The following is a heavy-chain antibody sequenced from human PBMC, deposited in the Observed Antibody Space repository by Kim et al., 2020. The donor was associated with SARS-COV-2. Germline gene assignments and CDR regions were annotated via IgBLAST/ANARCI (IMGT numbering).Heavy chain of an antibody. V-gene: IGHV3-30*18. CDR1: GFTFSHYG. CDR3: AKKNDFWSGYYSIDY. D-gene: IGHD3-3*01. J-gene: IGHJ4*02. Sequence: GGSLRLSCAASGFTFSHYGMHWVRQAPGKGLEWVALISYDGSNKYYADSVKGRFTISRDNSKNTLYLQMNSLRAEDTAVYYCAKKNDFWSGYYSIDYWGQGTLVTVSS. CDR2: ISYDGSNK.